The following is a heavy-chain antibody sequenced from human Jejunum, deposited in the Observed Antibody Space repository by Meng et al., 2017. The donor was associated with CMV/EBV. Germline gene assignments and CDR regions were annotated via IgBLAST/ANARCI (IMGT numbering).Heavy chain of an antibody. CDR2: ITGKTGGT. Sequence: DYYFHGVRQAPGQGLEWMGWITGKTGGTKFAQKFQGRVTMTRDTSISTVYMELSRLSSDDTAVYYCAGERDYGSGSYFRDGFDLWGQGTTVTV. V-gene: IGHV1-2*02. CDR1: DYY. D-gene: IGHD3-10*01. J-gene: IGHJ3*01. CDR3: AGERDYGSGSYFRDGFDL.